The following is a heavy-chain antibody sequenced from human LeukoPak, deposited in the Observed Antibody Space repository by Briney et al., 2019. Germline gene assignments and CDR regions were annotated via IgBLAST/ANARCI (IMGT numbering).Heavy chain of an antibody. J-gene: IGHJ4*02. CDR3: ARTGLRESNYCSSTSCYFVNVFGELDY. CDR2: IIPIFGTA. V-gene: IGHV1-69*05. D-gene: IGHD2-2*01. Sequence: SVKVSCKASGGTFSSYAISWVRQAPGQGLEWMGGIIPIFGTANYAQKFQGRVTITTDESTSTAYMELSSLRSEDTAVYYCARTGLRESNYCSSTSCYFVNVFGELDYWGQGTLVTVSS. CDR1: GGTFSSYA.